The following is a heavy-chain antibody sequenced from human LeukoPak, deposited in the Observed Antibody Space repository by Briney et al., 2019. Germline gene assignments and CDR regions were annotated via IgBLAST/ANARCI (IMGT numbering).Heavy chain of an antibody. CDR1: GGSFSGYY. J-gene: IGHJ5*02. CDR3: ARGGSGYYGSGSYYKS. V-gene: IGHV4-34*01. D-gene: IGHD3-10*01. CDR2: INHSGST. Sequence: PSETLSLTCAVYGGSFSGYYWSWIRQPPGKGLEWIGEINHSGSTNYNPSLKSRVTISVDTSKSQFSLRLSSLTAADTAVYYCARGGSGYYGSGSYYKSWGQGTLVTVSS.